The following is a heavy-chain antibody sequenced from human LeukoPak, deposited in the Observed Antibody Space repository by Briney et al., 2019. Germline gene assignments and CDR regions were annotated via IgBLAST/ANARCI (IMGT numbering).Heavy chain of an antibody. V-gene: IGHV4-4*07. D-gene: IGHD3-22*01. CDR1: GGSISSYY. Sequence: SETLSLTCTVSGGSISSYYWSWIRQPAGKGLEWIGRIYTSGSTNYNPSLKSRVTMSVDTSKNQFSLKLSSVTAADTAVYYCARDPVRPTRGGYYDSSGYYYFDYWGQGTLVTVSS. CDR3: ARDPVRPTRGGYYDSSGYYYFDY. J-gene: IGHJ4*02. CDR2: IYTSGST.